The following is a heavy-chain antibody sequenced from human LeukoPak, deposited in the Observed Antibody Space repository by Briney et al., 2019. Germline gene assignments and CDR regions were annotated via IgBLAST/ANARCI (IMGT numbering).Heavy chain of an antibody. D-gene: IGHD5-24*01. CDR1: GGSISSSSYY. CDR3: ARWATSGWFDP. Sequence: PSETLSLTCAVSGGSISSSSYYWGWIRQPPGQGLEWIGSIYYSGSTYYNPSLKSRVTISVDTSKNQFSLKLSSVTAADTAVYYCARWATSGWFDPWGQGTLVTVSS. J-gene: IGHJ5*02. V-gene: IGHV4-39*01. CDR2: IYYSGST.